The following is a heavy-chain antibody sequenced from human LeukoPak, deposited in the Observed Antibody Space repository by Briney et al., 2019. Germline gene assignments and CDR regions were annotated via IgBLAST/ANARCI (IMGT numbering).Heavy chain of an antibody. D-gene: IGHD5-18*01. Sequence: GTSLRLSCTASGFTLSSFGMHWVRQAPGKGLEWVAVISDDGSNRYYADSVKGRFTISRDNSKSTLFLQMNSLRAEDTAVYYCAKDADTATIIYWYFDLWGRGTLVTVSS. J-gene: IGHJ2*01. V-gene: IGHV3-30*18. CDR1: GFTLSSFG. CDR3: AKDADTATIIYWYFDL. CDR2: ISDDGSNR.